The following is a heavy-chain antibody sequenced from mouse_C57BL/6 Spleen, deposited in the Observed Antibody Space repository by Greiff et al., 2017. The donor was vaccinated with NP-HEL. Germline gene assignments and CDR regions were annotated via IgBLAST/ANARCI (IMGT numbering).Heavy chain of an antibody. CDR3: ARDTTVVATKGYYAMDY. Sequence: QVQLKESGAELVKPGASVKISCKASGYAFSSYWMNWVKQRPGKGLEWIGQIYPGDGDTNYNGKFKGKATLTADKSSSTAYMQLSSLTSEDSAVYFCARDTTVVATKGYYAMDYWGQGTSVTVSS. CDR2: IYPGDGDT. J-gene: IGHJ4*01. CDR1: GYAFSSYW. D-gene: IGHD1-1*01. V-gene: IGHV1-80*01.